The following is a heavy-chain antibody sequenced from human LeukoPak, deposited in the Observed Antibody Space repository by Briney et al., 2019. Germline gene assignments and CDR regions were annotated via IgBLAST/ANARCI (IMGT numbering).Heavy chain of an antibody. CDR2: IKSKTDGGTT. V-gene: IGHV3-15*01. CDR3: TTGFSTGN. J-gene: IGHJ4*02. D-gene: IGHD2/OR15-2a*01. Sequence: PGGSLRLSCAASGFTFGTYAMHWVRQAPGKGLEWVGRIKSKTDGGTTDYAAPVKGRFTASRDDSKNTLYLQMNSLRTEDTALYYCTTGFSTGNWGQGTLVTVSS. CDR1: GFTFGTYA.